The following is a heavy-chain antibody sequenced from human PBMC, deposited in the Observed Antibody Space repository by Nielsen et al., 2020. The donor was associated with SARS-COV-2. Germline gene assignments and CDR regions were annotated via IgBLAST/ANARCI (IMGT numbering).Heavy chain of an antibody. CDR2: IRMSDGAT. V-gene: IGHV3-48*02. Sequence: GGSLRLSCTASGFALSAYGMDWVRQVPGRGLEWLAHIRMSDGATQYADSVRGRFTISRDSAKNSLYLQMNSLRDEDTAVYFCAKELEVCCHYMDVWGKGTTVTVSS. J-gene: IGHJ6*03. CDR1: GFALSAYG. CDR3: AKELEVCCHYMDV. D-gene: IGHD5/OR15-5a*01.